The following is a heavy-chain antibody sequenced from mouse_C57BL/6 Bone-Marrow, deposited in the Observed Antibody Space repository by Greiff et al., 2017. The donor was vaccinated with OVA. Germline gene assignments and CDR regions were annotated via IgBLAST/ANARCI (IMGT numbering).Heavy chain of an antibody. D-gene: IGHD1-1*01. V-gene: IGHV1-59*01. CDR1: GYTFTSYW. Sequence: QVQLQQPGAELVRPGTSVKLSCKASGYTFTSYWMHWVKQRPGQGLEWIGVIDPSDSYTNYNQKFKGKATLTVDTSSSTAYMQLSSLTSEDSAVYYGARTTTVVGANWAWDFDDWGKGTTLTVSS. J-gene: IGHJ2*01. CDR3: ARTTTVVGANWAWDFDD. CDR2: IDPSDSYT.